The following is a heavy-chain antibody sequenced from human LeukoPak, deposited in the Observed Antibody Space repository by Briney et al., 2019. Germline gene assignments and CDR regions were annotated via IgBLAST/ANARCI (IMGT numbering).Heavy chain of an antibody. D-gene: IGHD3-3*01. CDR3: ARATYTSYDHHDF. Sequence: ASVKVSCKASGYTFTGYYIHWVRQAPGHGLEWMGWMYPNSGDTNYAPRFQGRVTMTRDTSISTAYMELSSLKSDDTAVYYCARATYTSYDHHDFWGQGTLVTVSS. V-gene: IGHV1-2*02. CDR2: MYPNSGDT. J-gene: IGHJ4*02. CDR1: GYTFTGYY.